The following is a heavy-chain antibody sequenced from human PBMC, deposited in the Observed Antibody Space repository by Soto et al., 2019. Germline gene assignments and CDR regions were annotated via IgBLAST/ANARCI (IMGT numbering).Heavy chain of an antibody. CDR2: IKGEADGGTT. CDR3: TTGLSNGYYNFDY. CDR1: GFTFSDHY. V-gene: IGHV3-15*01. Sequence: PGGSLRLSCAASGFTFSDHYMDSVRQAPGKGLEWVGRIKGEADGGTTDYAATVKGRITISRDHSKDTLYLQMNSLKTEDTAVYYCTTGLSNGYYNFDYWGQGTPVTVSS. J-gene: IGHJ4*02. D-gene: IGHD3-22*01.